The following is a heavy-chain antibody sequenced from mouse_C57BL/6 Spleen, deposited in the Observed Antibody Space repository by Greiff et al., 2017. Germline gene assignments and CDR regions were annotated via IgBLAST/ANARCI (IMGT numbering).Heavy chain of an antibody. Sequence: VQLQQSGPELVKPGASVKISCKASGYAFSSSWMNWVKQRPGKGLEWIGRIYPGAGDTNYNGKIKGKATLTANKSSSTAYMQLSSRTSEDSAVYYCAREDYGSNSWFAYWGQGTLVTVSA. CDR1: GYAFSSSW. J-gene: IGHJ3*01. CDR2: IYPGAGDT. CDR3: AREDYGSNSWFAY. V-gene: IGHV1-82*01. D-gene: IGHD1-1*01.